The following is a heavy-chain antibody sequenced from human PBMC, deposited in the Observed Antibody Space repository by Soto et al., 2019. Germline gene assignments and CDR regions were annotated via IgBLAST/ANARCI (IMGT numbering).Heavy chain of an antibody. J-gene: IGHJ5*02. CDR1: GGSFSGYY. CDR3: ARVVPAATNWFDP. Sequence: QVQLQQWGAGLLKPSETLSLTCAVYGGSFSGYYWSWIRQPPGKGLEWIGEINHSGSTNYNPSLTSRVTISEDTSKNQFSLKLSSVTAADTAVYYCARVVPAATNWFDPWGQGTLVTVSS. CDR2: INHSGST. D-gene: IGHD2-2*01. V-gene: IGHV4-34*01.